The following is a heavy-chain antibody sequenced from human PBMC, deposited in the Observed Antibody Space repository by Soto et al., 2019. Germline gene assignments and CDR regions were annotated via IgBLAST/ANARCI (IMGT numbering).Heavy chain of an antibody. CDR2: IGTSGDT. CDR3: ARSSSLYDPFDY. J-gene: IGHJ4*02. V-gene: IGHV3-13*04. CDR1: GFTFSSYD. D-gene: IGHD6-13*01. Sequence: DVQLVESGGGLVQPGGSLRLSCAASGFTFSSYDLHWVRQPTGKGLEWVSTIGTSGDTYYPGSVKGRFTISREDGKNSFSLQMNSLTAGDTAVYYCARSSSLYDPFDYRGQGTLVTVSS.